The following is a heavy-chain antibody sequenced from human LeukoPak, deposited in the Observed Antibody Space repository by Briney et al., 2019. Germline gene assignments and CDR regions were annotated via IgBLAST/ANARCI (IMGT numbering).Heavy chain of an antibody. Sequence: GGSLRLSCAASGFIFNTYAMTWVRQAPGKGLEWVSAISGSGGSTYYADSVKGRFTISRDNSKNTLYLQMNSLRAEDTAVYYCAKALRYCSSTSCYRLVYYYYGMDVWGQGTTVTVSS. V-gene: IGHV3-23*01. CDR1: GFIFNTYA. CDR3: AKALRYCSSTSCYRLVYYYYGMDV. D-gene: IGHD2-2*02. J-gene: IGHJ6*02. CDR2: ISGSGGST.